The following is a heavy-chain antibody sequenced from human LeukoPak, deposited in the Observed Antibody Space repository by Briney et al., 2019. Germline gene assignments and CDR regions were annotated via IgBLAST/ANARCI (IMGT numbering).Heavy chain of an antibody. CDR1: GYTFTGYY. V-gene: IGHV1-2*02. CDR2: INPNSGGT. Sequence: GASVKVSCKASGYTFTGYYMHWVRQAPGQGLEWMGWINPNSGGTNYAQKFQGRVTMTRNTSISTAYMELSSLRSEDTAVYYCARVPMVRGVILRRYYYYYMDVWGKGTTVTISS. CDR3: ARVPMVRGVILRRYYYYYMDV. D-gene: IGHD3-10*01. J-gene: IGHJ6*03.